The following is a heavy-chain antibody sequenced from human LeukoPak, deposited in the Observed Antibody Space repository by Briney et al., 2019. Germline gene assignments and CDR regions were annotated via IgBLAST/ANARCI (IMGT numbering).Heavy chain of an antibody. CDR3: SGFRTLNLYYYYGMDV. Sequence: PSETLSLTCAVSGGSISSGGYSWSWIRRPPGKGLEWIGYIYHSGSTYYNPSLKSRVTISVDRSKNQFSLKLSSVTAADTAVYYCSGFRTLNLYYYYGMDVWGQGTTVTVSS. CDR1: GGSISSGGYS. D-gene: IGHD3-22*01. CDR2: IYHSGST. V-gene: IGHV4-30-2*01. J-gene: IGHJ6*02.